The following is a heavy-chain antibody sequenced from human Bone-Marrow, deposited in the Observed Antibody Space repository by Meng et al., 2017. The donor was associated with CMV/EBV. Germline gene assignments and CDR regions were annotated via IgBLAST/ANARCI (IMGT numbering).Heavy chain of an antibody. CDR2: ISAYNGNT. D-gene: IGHD2-2*01. J-gene: IGHJ4*02. Sequence: ASVKVSCKASGYTFTSYGISWVRQAPGQGLEWMGWISAYNGNTNYAQKLQGRVTMTTDTSTSTAYMELRSLRSDDTAVYYCARRAQYCSSTSCYAMGDDWGQGTRVTGSS. CDR1: GYTFTSYG. CDR3: ARRAQYCSSTSCYAMGDD. V-gene: IGHV1-18*01.